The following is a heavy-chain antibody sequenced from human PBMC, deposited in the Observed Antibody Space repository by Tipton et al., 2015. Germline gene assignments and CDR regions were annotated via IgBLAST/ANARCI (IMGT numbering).Heavy chain of an antibody. V-gene: IGHV4-59*01. CDR2: IYYSGST. CDR3: ARDRTVSHYYYYGIDV. CDR1: GGSISTYL. J-gene: IGHJ6*02. Sequence: TLSLTCTVSGGSISTYLWSWIRQPPGKGLEWIGYIYYSGSTNYNPSLKSRVTISLDMSKNHFSLNLTSVTAADTAVYYCARDRTVSHYYYYGIDVWGQGTTVTVS. D-gene: IGHD3/OR15-3a*01.